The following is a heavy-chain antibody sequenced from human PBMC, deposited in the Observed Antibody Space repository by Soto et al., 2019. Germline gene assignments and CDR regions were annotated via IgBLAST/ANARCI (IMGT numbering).Heavy chain of an antibody. CDR2: IIPVLTVT. CDR1: GSTFSSYT. Sequence: QVQLVQSGAEVRKPGSSVKVSCMASGSTFSSYTVNWVRQAPGKGLEWIGRIIPVLTVTDYARRFQGRGTITADRSAQTACMELTSMTSEDTAVDYCARRRYCGTGCYDKFYYGMDVWGQGTTVTVSS. CDR3: ARRRYCGTGCYDKFYYGMDV. V-gene: IGHV1-69*02. J-gene: IGHJ6*02. D-gene: IGHD2-21*02.